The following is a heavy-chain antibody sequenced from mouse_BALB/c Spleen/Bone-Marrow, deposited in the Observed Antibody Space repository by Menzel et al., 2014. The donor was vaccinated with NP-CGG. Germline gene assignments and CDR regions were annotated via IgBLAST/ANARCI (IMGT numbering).Heavy chain of an antibody. D-gene: IGHD1-1*01. CDR2: INPSNGRT. CDR3: ARRTTTVVATDY. J-gene: IGHJ2*01. CDR1: GYTFTSYW. Sequence: QVQLQQSGAELVKPGASVKLSCKASGYTFTSYWMHWVKQRPGQGLERIGEINPSNGRTKYNEKFKSKATLTVDKSSSTAYMQLSSMTSEDSAVYNCARRTTTVVATDYWGQGTTLTVSS. V-gene: IGHV1S81*02.